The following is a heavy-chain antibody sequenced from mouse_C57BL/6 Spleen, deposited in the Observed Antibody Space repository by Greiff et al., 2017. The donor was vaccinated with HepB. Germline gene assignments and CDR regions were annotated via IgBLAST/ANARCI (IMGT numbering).Heavy chain of an antibody. Sequence: EVQLVESGGGLVKPGGSLKLSCAASGFTFSDYGMHWVRQAPEKGLEWVAYISSGSSTIYYADTVKGLFTISRDNAKNTLFLQMTSLRSEDTAMYYCARRGLTTVATGWYFDVWGTGTTVTVSS. D-gene: IGHD1-1*01. CDR3: ARRGLTTVATGWYFDV. CDR1: GFTFSDYG. V-gene: IGHV5-17*01. J-gene: IGHJ1*03. CDR2: ISSGSSTI.